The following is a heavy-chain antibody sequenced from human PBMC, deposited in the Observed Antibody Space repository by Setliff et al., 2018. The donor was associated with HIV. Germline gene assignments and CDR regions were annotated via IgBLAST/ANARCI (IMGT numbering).Heavy chain of an antibody. J-gene: IGHJ5*02. D-gene: IGHD3-10*01. CDR1: GYTFTTYG. Sequence: ASVKVSCKPSGYTFTTYGLSWVRQAPGQGLEWMGWISTYSDETSSSQNLQGRLTMTTDTATSTAYMELRSLRSDDTAVYYCARDYYDLSSYHHYRHDCFDPWGQGTLVTVS. CDR2: ISTYSDET. V-gene: IGHV1-18*01. CDR3: ARDYYDLSSYHHYRHDCFDP.